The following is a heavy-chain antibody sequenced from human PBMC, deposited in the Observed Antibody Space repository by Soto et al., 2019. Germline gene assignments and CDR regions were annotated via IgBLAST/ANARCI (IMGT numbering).Heavy chain of an antibody. D-gene: IGHD5-18*01. CDR3: AKEITAMVKFGYFDL. Sequence: EVQLLESGGGLVQPGGPLGLSCAASGFPFSSYAMGWVRQAPGKGLEWVSAISGSGGSTYYADSVKGRFTISRDNSKNTLYLQMNSLRAEDTAVYYCAKEITAMVKFGYFDLWGRGTLVTVSS. V-gene: IGHV3-23*01. J-gene: IGHJ2*01. CDR2: ISGSGGST. CDR1: GFPFSSYA.